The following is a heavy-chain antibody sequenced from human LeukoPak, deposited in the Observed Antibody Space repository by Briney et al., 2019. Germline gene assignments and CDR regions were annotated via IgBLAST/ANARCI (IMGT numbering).Heavy chain of an antibody. V-gene: IGHV7-4-1*02. D-gene: IGHD2-8*01. J-gene: IGHJ4*02. CDR2: IDTNTGNP. CDR3: ARGPRGPNFSRNVLMVYAPQTQNQKPSDY. CDR1: GYTFTSYA. Sequence: GASVKVSCKASGYTFTSYAMNWVRQAPGQGLEWMGWIDTNTGNPTYAQGFTGRFVFSLDTSVSTAYLQISSLKAEDTAVYYCARGPRGPNFSRNVLMVYAPQTQNQKPSDYWGQGTLVTVSS.